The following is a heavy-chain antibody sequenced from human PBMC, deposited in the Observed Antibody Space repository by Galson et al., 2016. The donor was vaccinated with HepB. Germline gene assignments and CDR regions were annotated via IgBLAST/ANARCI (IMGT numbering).Heavy chain of an antibody. V-gene: IGHV4-34*01. CDR2: INPSGST. CDR1: GGSFSDYY. J-gene: IGHJ4*02. D-gene: IGHD2-15*01. Sequence: SETLSLTCAVYGGSFSDYYWSWIRQPPGKGLEWIGEINPSGSTNYNPSLKSRVTISVDKSKNQFSLNVNSVTVADTAVYYCASVGIVVVVAATTRVFDYWGQGTLVTVSS. CDR3: ASVGIVVVVAATTRVFDY.